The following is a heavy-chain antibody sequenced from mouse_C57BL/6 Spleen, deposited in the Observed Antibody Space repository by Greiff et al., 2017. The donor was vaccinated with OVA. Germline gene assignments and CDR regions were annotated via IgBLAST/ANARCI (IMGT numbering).Heavy chain of an antibody. CDR2: IYPYNDGT. D-gene: IGHD1-1*01. CDR1: GYTFTSYV. Sequence: EVQRVESGPELVKPGASVKMSCKASGYTFTSYVMHWVKQKPGQGLEWIGYIYPYNDGTKYNEKFKGKATLTSDKSSSTAYMELSSLTSEDSAVYYCARKGYYGLRDYWGQGTTLTVSS. CDR3: ARKGYYGLRDY. J-gene: IGHJ2*01. V-gene: IGHV1-14*01.